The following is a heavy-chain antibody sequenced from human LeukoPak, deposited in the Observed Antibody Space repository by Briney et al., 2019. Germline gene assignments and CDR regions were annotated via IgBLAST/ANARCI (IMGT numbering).Heavy chain of an antibody. Sequence: SVKVSCKASGGTFSSYAISWVRQAPGQGLEWMGGIIPIFGTANYAQKFQGRVTTTADESTSTAYMELSSLRSEDTAVYYCARHPPTVDHYYYYYMDVWGKGTTVTVSS. V-gene: IGHV1-69*01. D-gene: IGHD4-23*01. CDR2: IIPIFGTA. J-gene: IGHJ6*03. CDR1: GGTFSSYA. CDR3: ARHPPTVDHYYYYYMDV.